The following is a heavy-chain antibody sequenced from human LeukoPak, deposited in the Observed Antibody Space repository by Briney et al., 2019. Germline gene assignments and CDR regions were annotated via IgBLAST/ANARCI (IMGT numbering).Heavy chain of an antibody. D-gene: IGHD1-26*01. CDR1: GGSISTYY. V-gene: IGHV4-59*01. Sequence: SETLSLTCTVSGGSISTYYWSWIRQPPGKGLEWIGYIYYTGSTSYNPSLKSRVTMSLDASKNQFSLELNSVTPAGTAVYYCARGGNYWPQWWFDPWGRGTLVSVSS. CDR3: ARGGNYWPQWWFDP. J-gene: IGHJ5*02. CDR2: IYYTGST.